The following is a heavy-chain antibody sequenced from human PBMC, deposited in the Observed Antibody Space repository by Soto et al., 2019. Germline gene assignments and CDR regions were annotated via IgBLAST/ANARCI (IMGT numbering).Heavy chain of an antibody. V-gene: IGHV1-46*01. D-gene: IGHD6-19*01. CDR1: GYTFTSYY. J-gene: IGHJ4*02. CDR2: INPSGGST. Sequence: ASVKVSCKASGYTFTSYYMHWVRQAPGQGLEWMGIINPSGGSTSYAQKFQGRVTMTRDTSTSTVYMELSSLRSEDTAVYYCARVIGYSSGWSGSFDYWGQGTLVTVSS. CDR3: ARVIGYSSGWSGSFDY.